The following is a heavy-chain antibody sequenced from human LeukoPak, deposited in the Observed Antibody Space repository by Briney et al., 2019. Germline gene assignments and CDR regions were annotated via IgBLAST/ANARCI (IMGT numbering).Heavy chain of an antibody. J-gene: IGHJ4*02. D-gene: IGHD3-3*01. CDR3: ARGWRPLYYDFWSGYYLDY. V-gene: IGHV4-34*01. CDR2: INHSGST. Sequence: ETLSLTCAVYGGSFSGYYWSWIRQPPGKGLEWIGEINHSGSTNYNPSLKSRVTISVDTSKNQFSLKLSSVTAADTAVYYCARGWRPLYYDFWSGYYLDYWGQGTLVTVSS. CDR1: GGSFSGYY.